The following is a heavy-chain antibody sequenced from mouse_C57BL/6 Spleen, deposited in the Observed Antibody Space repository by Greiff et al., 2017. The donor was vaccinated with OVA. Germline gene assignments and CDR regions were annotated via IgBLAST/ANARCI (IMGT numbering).Heavy chain of an antibody. Sequence: QVQLQQSGAELARPGASVKMSCKASGYTFTSYTMHWVKQRPGQGLEWIGYINPSSGYTKYNQKFKDKATLTADKSSSTAYMQLGSLTSEDSAVYYCARFGVVSYYFDYWGQGTTLTVSS. CDR1: GYTFTSYT. CDR2: INPSSGYT. D-gene: IGHD1-1*02. V-gene: IGHV1-4*01. J-gene: IGHJ2*01. CDR3: ARFGVVSYYFDY.